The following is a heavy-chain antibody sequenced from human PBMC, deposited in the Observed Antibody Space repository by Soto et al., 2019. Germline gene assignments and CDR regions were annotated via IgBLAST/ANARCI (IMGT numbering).Heavy chain of an antibody. CDR3: AREQGTSRVPNWFDP. Sequence: PGGSLRLSCAASGFTFSSYWMSWVRQAPGKGLEWVANIKQDGSEKYYVDSVKGRFTISRDNAKNSLYLQMNSLRAEDTAVYYCAREQGTSRVPNWFDPWGQGTLVTVSS. CDR2: IKQDGSEK. D-gene: IGHD1-1*01. V-gene: IGHV3-7*05. J-gene: IGHJ5*02. CDR1: GFTFSSYW.